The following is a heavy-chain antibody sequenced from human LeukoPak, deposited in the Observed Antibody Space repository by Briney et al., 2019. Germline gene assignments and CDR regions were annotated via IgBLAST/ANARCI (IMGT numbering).Heavy chain of an antibody. CDR1: GGTFSSYA. CDR3: ARGDSGYDYGFDN. CDR2: IIPIFGTT. Sequence: ASVKVSCKASGGTFSSYAISWVRQAPGQGLEWVGGIIPIFGTTNYAQKFQGRVTITTDESTSAGYMELRSLRSDDTAVYYCARGDSGYDYGFDNWGQGTLVTVSS. J-gene: IGHJ4*02. V-gene: IGHV1-69*05. D-gene: IGHD5-12*01.